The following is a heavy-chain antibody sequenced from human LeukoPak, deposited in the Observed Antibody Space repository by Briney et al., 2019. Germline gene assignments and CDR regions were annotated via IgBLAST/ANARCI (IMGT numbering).Heavy chain of an antibody. V-gene: IGHV3-23*01. J-gene: IGHJ4*02. Sequence: GGSLRLSCAASGFTFSSYGMHWVRQAPGKGLEWVSGISGSGGSTYYADSVKGRFTISRDNSKNTLYLQRNSLRAEDTAVYYCAKARGGSGSYYNWAFDYWGQGTLVTVSS. D-gene: IGHD3-10*01. CDR3: AKARGGSGSYYNWAFDY. CDR2: ISGSGGST. CDR1: GFTFSSYG.